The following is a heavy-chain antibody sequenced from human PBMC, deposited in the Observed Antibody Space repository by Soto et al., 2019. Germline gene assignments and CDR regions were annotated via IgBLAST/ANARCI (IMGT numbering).Heavy chain of an antibody. Sequence: EVQLVESGGGLVKPGGSLRLSCAASGFTFSSYSMNWVRQAPGKGLEWVSSISSSSSYIYYADSVKGRFTISRDIAKKSLDLQMKRLRAEDTAVYYCARDIRSDYWGQGTLVTVSS. CDR1: GFTFSSYS. J-gene: IGHJ4*02. V-gene: IGHV3-21*01. CDR2: ISSSSSYI. CDR3: ARDIRSDY.